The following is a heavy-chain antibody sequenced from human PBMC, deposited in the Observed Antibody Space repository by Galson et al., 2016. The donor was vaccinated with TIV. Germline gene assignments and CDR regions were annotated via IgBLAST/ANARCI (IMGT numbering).Heavy chain of an antibody. CDR1: GFTFSSWP. CDR3: AKSFQYFYDNSGYFPYGFHS. CDR2: ISASGGNT. Sequence: SLRLSCAASGFTFSSWPMSWVRRAPGKGLEWVSAISASGGNTFYADSVKGRFTISKDNSKKTLYLQMDSLRAEDTAVYYCAKSFQYFYDNSGYFPYGFHSWGGGTMVTVSS. V-gene: IGHV3-23*01. D-gene: IGHD3-22*01. J-gene: IGHJ3*02.